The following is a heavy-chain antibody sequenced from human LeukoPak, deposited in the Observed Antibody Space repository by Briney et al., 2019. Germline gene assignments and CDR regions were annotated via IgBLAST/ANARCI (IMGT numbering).Heavy chain of an antibody. Sequence: GASVKVSCKASGYTFTGYYMHWVRQAPGQGLEWMGWINPNSGGTNYAQKFQGRVTMTRDTSISTAYMELSRLRPDDTAVYYCARAIVVVAATVNYYYYGMDVWGQGTTVTVSS. CDR1: GYTFTGYY. J-gene: IGHJ6*02. V-gene: IGHV1-2*02. CDR2: INPNSGGT. D-gene: IGHD2-15*01. CDR3: ARAIVVVAATVNYYYYGMDV.